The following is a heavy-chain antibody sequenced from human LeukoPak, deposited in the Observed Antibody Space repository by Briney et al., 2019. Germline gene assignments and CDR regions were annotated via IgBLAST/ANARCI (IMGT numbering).Heavy chain of an antibody. CDR1: GGSIRSSSYY. CDR2: IHYSGST. Sequence: SETLSLTCTVSGGSIRSSSYYWGWIRQPPGKGLEWIGYIHYSGSTDYNLSLKSRVTISVDTSKNQFSLKLSSMTAADTAVYYCARDLGATSRFDYWGRGTLVTVSS. J-gene: IGHJ4*02. CDR3: ARDLGATSRFDY. D-gene: IGHD1-26*01. V-gene: IGHV4-61*01.